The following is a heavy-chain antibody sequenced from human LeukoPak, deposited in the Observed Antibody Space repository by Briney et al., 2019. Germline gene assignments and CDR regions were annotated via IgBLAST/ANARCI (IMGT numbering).Heavy chain of an antibody. V-gene: IGHV1-18*01. CDR2: ISAYNGNT. CDR1: GYTFTSYG. D-gene: IGHD1-14*01. J-gene: IGHJ6*03. CDR3: ARVGTYTSGVSRMDV. Sequence: ASVKVSCKASGYTFTSYGISWVRQAPGQGLEWMGWISAYNGNTNYAQKLQGRVTMTTDTSTSTVYMELSSLRSEDTAVYYCARVGTYTSGVSRMDVWGKGTTVTVSS.